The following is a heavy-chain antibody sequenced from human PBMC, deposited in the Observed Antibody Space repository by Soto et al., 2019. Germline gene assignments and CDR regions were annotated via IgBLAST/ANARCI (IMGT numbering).Heavy chain of an antibody. J-gene: IGHJ6*02. V-gene: IGHV4-39*01. CDR2: IFYSGST. D-gene: IGHD2-2*03. CDR3: ARLNGYCVSTGCRGYYGMDV. CDR1: GGSISSSSYY. Sequence: SETLSLTCTVSGGSISSSSYYWGWIRQPPGKGLEWIGSIFYSGSTYYNPSLKSRVTISVDTSKNQFSLKLSSVTAADTAVYYCARLNGYCVSTGCRGYYGMDVWGQGTTVT.